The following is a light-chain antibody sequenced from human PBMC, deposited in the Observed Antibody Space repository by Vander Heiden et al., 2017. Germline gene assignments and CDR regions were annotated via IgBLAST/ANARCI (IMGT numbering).Light chain of an antibody. J-gene: IGKJ2*01. CDR3: QQTDSTLPYT. CDR1: QSISSY. CDR2: AAS. V-gene: IGKV1-39*01. Sequence: DIQMTQSPSSLSASVGDRVTITCRASQSISSYLNWYQQKPGKAPKLLIYAASSLQSGVPSRFSGSGYGTDFTLTISSRQPEDFATYYCQQTDSTLPYTFGQWTKLEIK.